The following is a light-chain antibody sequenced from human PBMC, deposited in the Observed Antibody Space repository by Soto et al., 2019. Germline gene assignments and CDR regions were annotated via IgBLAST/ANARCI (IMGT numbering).Light chain of an antibody. CDR1: TSSIGGNF. CDR2: DID. CDR3: ATWDSRLSFYV. J-gene: IGLJ1*01. Sequence: QSVLTQPPSVSAATGQKVTLSCSGTTSSIGGNFVSWYQKLPGTAPKLLIYDIDKRPSGIPDRFSGSKSGTSATLGITGLQTGDEAVSFCATWDSRLSFYVFGTGTKLTVL. V-gene: IGLV1-51*01.